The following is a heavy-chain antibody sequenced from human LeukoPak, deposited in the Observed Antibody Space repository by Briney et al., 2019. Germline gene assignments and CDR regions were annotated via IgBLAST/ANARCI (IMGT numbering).Heavy chain of an antibody. Sequence: SETLSLTCAVYGGSFSGYYWSWIRQPPGKGLEWIGYIYYRGTTNYNPSLKSRVTISVDTSKNQFSLKLSSVTASDTAMYYCARVFNWNGGYFFDYWGQGILVTVSS. CDR2: IYYRGTT. D-gene: IGHD1-1*01. CDR3: ARVFNWNGGYFFDY. CDR1: GGSFSGYY. J-gene: IGHJ4*02. V-gene: IGHV4-59*01.